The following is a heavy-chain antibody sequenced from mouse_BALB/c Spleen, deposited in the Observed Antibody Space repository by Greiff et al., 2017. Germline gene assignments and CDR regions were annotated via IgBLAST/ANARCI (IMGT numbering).Heavy chain of an antibody. CDR3: TSGTTAGYWYFDV. V-gene: IGHV1-14*01. D-gene: IGHD1-2*01. CDR2: INPYNDGT. CDR1: GYTFTSYV. Sequence: EVKLMESGPELVKPGASVKMSCKASGYTFTSYVMHWVEQKPGQGLEWIGYINPYNDGTKYNEKFKGKATLTSDKSSSTAYMQLSSLTSEDSAVYYCTSGTTAGYWYFDVWGAGTTVTVSS. J-gene: IGHJ1*01.